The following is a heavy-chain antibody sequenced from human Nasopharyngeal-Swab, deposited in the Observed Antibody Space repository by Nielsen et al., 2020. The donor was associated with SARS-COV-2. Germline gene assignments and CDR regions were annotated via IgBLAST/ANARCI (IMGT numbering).Heavy chain of an antibody. D-gene: IGHD3-10*01. CDR1: GLTFSSYA. CDR2: ISYDGSNK. CDR3: AREAMVRGKPTIYYYYGMDV. V-gene: IGHV3-30-3*01. J-gene: IGHJ6*02. Sequence: GESLKISCEASGLTFSSYAMHWVRQAPGKGLEWVAVISYDGSNKYYADSVKGRFTISRDNSKNTLYLQMNSLRAEDTAVYYCAREAMVRGKPTIYYYYGMDVWGHGTTVTVSS.